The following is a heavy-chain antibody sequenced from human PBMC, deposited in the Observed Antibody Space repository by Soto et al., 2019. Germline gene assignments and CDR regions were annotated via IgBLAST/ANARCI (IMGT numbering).Heavy chain of an antibody. CDR2: ITWNTYDI. J-gene: IGHJ4*02. V-gene: IGHV3-9*01. Sequence: EVQLVESGGGLVQPGRSLRLSCAASGFTFDDYAMHWVRQAPGKGLEWVSGITWNTYDIGYADSVKGRFTISRDNARNSLYLQMSSLRAEDTALYYCVKTTTLDDYTSPLFDYWGQGTLVTVSS. CDR3: VKTTTLDDYTSPLFDY. D-gene: IGHD4-4*01. CDR1: GFTFDDYA.